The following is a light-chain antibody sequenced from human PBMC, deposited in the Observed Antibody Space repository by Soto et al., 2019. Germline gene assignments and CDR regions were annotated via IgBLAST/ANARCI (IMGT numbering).Light chain of an antibody. V-gene: IGKV3-11*01. Sequence: EIVLTQSPATLSLSPGERATLSCRASQSVSSYLAWYQPKPGQAPRLLLYAASNRATGIPARFSGPGSGTDFTLTISGLVPDDLPVYYGQPRSNWPPFTFGPGTKVD. CDR1: QSVSSY. J-gene: IGKJ3*01. CDR3: QPRSNWPPFT. CDR2: AAS.